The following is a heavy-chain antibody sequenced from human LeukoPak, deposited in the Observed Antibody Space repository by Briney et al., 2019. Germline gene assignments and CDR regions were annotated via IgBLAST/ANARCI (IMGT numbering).Heavy chain of an antibody. J-gene: IGHJ4*02. Sequence: GASVKVSCKASGYTFTSYGISWVRRAPGQGLEWMGWISAYNGNTNYAQKLQGRVTMTTDTSTSTAYMELRSLRSDDTAVYYCARVASDSSGWYEDNFDYWGQGTLVTVSS. CDR3: ARVASDSSGWYEDNFDY. CDR1: GYTFTSYG. D-gene: IGHD6-19*01. V-gene: IGHV1-18*01. CDR2: ISAYNGNT.